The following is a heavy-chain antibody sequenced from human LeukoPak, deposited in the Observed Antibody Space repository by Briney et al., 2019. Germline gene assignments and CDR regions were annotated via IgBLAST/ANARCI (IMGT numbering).Heavy chain of an antibody. V-gene: IGHV3-30-3*01. CDR1: GFTFSSYA. CDR3: ARARSPRSGPMGAFDI. Sequence: GRSLRLSCAASGFTFSSYAMHWVRQAPGKGLEWVAVISYDGSNKYYADSVKGRFTISRDNSKNTLYLQMNSLRAEDTAVYYCARARSPRSGPMGAFDIWGQGTMGTVSS. J-gene: IGHJ3*02. CDR2: ISYDGSNK. D-gene: IGHD3-3*01.